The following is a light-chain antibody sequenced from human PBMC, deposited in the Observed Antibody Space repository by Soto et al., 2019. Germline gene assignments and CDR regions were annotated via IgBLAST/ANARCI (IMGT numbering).Light chain of an antibody. CDR1: QLGDKL. CDR2: ENT. V-gene: IGLV3-1*01. J-gene: IGLJ2*01. CDR3: QARDSSTVV. Sequence: SYELTQPPSLSVSPGQTASISCSGDQLGDKLASWYQQKPGQSPILVIYENTKRPSGIPERFSGSNSGNTVTLTISGPQAMDEADYYCQARDSSTVVFGGGTKLTVL.